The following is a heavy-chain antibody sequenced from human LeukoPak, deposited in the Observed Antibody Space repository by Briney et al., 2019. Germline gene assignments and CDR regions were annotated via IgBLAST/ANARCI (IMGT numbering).Heavy chain of an antibody. J-gene: IGHJ4*02. Sequence: PGGSLRLSCAASGFTFSSYAMHWVRQAPGKGLEWVAVISYDGSNKYYADSVKGRFTISRDNSKNTLYLQMNSLRAEDTAVYYCATERWELLYDYWGQGTLVTVSS. V-gene: IGHV3-30*04. CDR2: ISYDGSNK. CDR1: GFTFSSYA. D-gene: IGHD1-26*01. CDR3: ATERWELLYDY.